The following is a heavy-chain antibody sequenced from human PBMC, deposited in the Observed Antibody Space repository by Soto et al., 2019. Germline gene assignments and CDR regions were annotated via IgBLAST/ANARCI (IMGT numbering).Heavy chain of an antibody. CDR3: ARAGAAPYYYYGMGV. CDR1: GYTFSTSG. CDR2: ISTYNGDT. V-gene: IGHV1-18*01. Sequence: QVQLVQSGAEVRKPGASVKVSCKASGYTFSTSGMSWLRQAPGQGLEWMGWISTYNGDTNDAPKFQDRVTMTSDTSTSTVYMALRSLRSDDTAVYSCARAGAAPYYYYGMGVWGQGTRVTVSS. D-gene: IGHD2-15*01. J-gene: IGHJ6*02.